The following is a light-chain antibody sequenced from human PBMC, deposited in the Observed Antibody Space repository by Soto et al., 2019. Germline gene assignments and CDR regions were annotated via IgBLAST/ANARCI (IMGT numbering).Light chain of an antibody. Sequence: EIVLTQSPGTLSLSPGERATLSCRASQIISTNSLAWYQQKPGQAPRLHVFGASRRAIDIPDRFSGSGSGTDFTLTINGLEPEDFAVYYCQQYDTSPTWTFGQGTKVEIK. J-gene: IGKJ1*01. CDR1: QIISTNS. CDR2: GAS. V-gene: IGKV3-20*01. CDR3: QQYDTSPTWT.